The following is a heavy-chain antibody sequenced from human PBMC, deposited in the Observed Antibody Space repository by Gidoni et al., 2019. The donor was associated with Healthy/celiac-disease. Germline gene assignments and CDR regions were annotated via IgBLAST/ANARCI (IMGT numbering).Heavy chain of an antibody. Sequence: QVQLQESGPGLVKPSQTLSLTCTVSVGPISCGGYYWSWIRQHPGKGMEWIGYIYYSGSTYYNPSLKSRVTISVDTSKNQFSLKLSSVTAADTAVYYCARDPRYCSGGSCPDYWGQGTLVTVSS. CDR3: ARDPRYCSGGSCPDY. J-gene: IGHJ4*02. CDR2: IYYSGST. CDR1: VGPISCGGYY. V-gene: IGHV4-31*03. D-gene: IGHD2-15*01.